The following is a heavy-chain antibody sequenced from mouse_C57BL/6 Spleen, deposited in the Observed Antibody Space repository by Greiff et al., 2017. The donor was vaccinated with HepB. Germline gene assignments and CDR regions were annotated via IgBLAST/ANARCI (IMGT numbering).Heavy chain of an antibody. Sequence: EVQLVESGGGLVKPGGSLKLSCAASGFTFSSYAMSWVRQTPEKRLEWVATISDGGSYTYYPDNVKGRFTISRDNAKNNMYLQMSHLKSEDTAMCDCTRVSLYGNDVADWGQGTLVTVA. J-gene: IGHJ3*01. CDR2: ISDGGSYT. CDR1: GFTFSSYA. V-gene: IGHV5-4*01. CDR3: TRVSLYGNDVAD. D-gene: IGHD2-10*02.